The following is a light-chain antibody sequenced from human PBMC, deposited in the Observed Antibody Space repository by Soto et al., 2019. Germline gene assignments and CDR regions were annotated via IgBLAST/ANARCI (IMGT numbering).Light chain of an antibody. J-gene: IGKJ1*01. V-gene: IGKV3-11*01. CDR2: DAS. CDR3: QQRSNWPWT. CDR1: QSLSTY. Sequence: EIVLTQSPATLSLSPGERATLSCRASQSLSTYLAWYQQKPGQAPRLLIYDASNRATGIPARFSGGGSGTDFTLTISSLEPEDFAVYYCQQRSNWPWTFGQGTKVDIK.